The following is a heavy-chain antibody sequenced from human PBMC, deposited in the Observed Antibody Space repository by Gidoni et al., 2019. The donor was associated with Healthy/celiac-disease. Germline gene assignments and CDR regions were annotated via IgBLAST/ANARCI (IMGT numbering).Heavy chain of an antibody. V-gene: IGHV4-34*01. CDR3: ASLEDDRL. CDR1: GGSFSGYY. J-gene: IGHJ4*02. D-gene: IGHD1-1*01. CDR2: INHSGST. Sequence: QVQLQQWGAGLLKPSETLSLTCAVYGGSFSGYYWSWIRQPPGKGLEWIGEINHSGSTNYNPSLKSRVTISVDTSKNQFSLKLSSVTAADTAVYYCASLEDDRLWGQGTLVTVSS.